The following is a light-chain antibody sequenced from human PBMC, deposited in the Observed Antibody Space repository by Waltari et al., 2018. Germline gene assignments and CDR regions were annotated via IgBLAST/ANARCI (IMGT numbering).Light chain of an antibody. CDR3: AAWDDSLSAYYV. V-gene: IGLV1-47*01. CDR1: SSNIGSNY. Sequence: QSVLTQPPSASGTPGQRVTISCSGSSSNIGSNYVYWYQQLPGTAPKLLIYRNNQRPSGVPDRFSGSKSGTSASLPISGRRSEDEADYYCAAWDDSLSAYYVFGTGTKVTVL. J-gene: IGLJ1*01. CDR2: RNN.